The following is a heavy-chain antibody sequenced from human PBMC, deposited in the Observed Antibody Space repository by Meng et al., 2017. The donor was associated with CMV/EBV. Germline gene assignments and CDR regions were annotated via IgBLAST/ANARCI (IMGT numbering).Heavy chain of an antibody. V-gene: IGHV1-46*01. Sequence: ASVKVSCKASGYTFTSYYMHLVRQAPGQGLEWMGIINPSGGSTSYAQKFQGRVTMTRDTSTSTVYMELSSLRSEDTAVYYCASQTTGYYGMDVRGQGTTVTVSS. CDR1: GYTFTSYY. J-gene: IGHJ6*02. CDR2: INPSGGST. CDR3: ASQTTGYYGMDV. D-gene: IGHD4-17*01.